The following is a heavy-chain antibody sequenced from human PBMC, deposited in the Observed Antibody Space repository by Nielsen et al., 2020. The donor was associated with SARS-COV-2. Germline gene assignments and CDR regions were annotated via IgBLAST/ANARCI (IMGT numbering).Heavy chain of an antibody. CDR3: AREDLDDYGDPNWFDP. CDR2: IYHSGST. CDR1: GGSISSSNW. J-gene: IGHJ5*02. D-gene: IGHD4-17*01. V-gene: IGHV4-4*02. Sequence: GSLRLSCAVSGGSISSSNWWSWVRQPPGKGLEWIGGIYHSGSTNYNPSLKSRVTISVDKSKNQFSLKLSSVTAADTAVYYCAREDLDDYGDPNWFDPWGQGTLVTVSS.